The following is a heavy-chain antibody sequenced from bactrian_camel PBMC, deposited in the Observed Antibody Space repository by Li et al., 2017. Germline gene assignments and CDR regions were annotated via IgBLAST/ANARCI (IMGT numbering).Heavy chain of an antibody. D-gene: IGHD1*01. CDR3: ASLNSSFGGRFAWCSDF. J-gene: IGHJ4*01. CDR2: ISSDFTT. CDR1: GVTLIDTS. Sequence: DVQLVESGGGLVQAGGSLRLACTASGVTLIDTSVGWYRQAPGKECELVSSISSDFTTYSDSVKGRFIVSRDTGKNTLYLEMKGLKTEDTGMYFCASLNSSFGGRFAWCSDFRGQGTQVTVS. V-gene: IGHV3S66*01.